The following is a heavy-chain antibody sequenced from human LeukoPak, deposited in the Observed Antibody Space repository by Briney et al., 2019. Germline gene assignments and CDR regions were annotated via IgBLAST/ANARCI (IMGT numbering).Heavy chain of an antibody. CDR2: ISYDGSNK. Sequence: QPGGSLRLSCAASGFTFSSYAMHWVRQAPGKGLEWVAVISYDGSNKYYADSVKGRFTISRDNSKNTLYLQMNSLRAEDTAVYYCARGGSGSYFGRNSDAFDIWGQGTMVTVSS. J-gene: IGHJ3*02. CDR3: ARGGSGSYFGRNSDAFDI. D-gene: IGHD1-26*01. CDR1: GFTFSSYA. V-gene: IGHV3-30*04.